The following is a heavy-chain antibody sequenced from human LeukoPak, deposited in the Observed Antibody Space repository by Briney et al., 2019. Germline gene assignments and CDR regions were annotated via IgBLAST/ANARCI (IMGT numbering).Heavy chain of an antibody. CDR1: GYTFTSYG. CDR3: ARVYCSSTGCSYGLDY. D-gene: IGHD2-2*01. Sequence: ASVKVSCKASGYTFTSYGISWVRQAPGQGLEWMGWISAYNGNTNYAQKLQGRVTMTTDTSTSTAYMELRSLRSDDTAVYYCARVYCSSTGCSYGLDYWGQGTLVTVSS. J-gene: IGHJ4*02. V-gene: IGHV1-18*01. CDR2: ISAYNGNT.